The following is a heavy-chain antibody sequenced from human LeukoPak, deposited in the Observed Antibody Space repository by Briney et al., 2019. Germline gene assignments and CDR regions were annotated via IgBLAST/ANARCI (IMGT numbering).Heavy chain of an antibody. CDR2: ISSSSSCI. CDR3: ARDLIGTTGDWFDP. D-gene: IGHD1-20*01. J-gene: IGHJ5*02. CDR1: GFTFSSYS. Sequence: PGGSLRLSCAASGFTFSSYSMNWVRQAPGKGLEWVSSISSSSSCIYYADSVKGRFTISRDNAKNSLYLQMNSLRAEDTAVYYCARDLIGTTGDWFDPWGQGTLVTVSS. V-gene: IGHV3-21*01.